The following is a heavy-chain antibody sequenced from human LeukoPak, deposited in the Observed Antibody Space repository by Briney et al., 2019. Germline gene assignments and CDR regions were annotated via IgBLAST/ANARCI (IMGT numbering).Heavy chain of an antibody. V-gene: IGHV4-59*08. CDR2: IYFSGNT. J-gene: IGHJ4*02. Sequence: PSETLSLTCTVSGGSISSYYWSWIRQPPGKGLEWIGYIYFSGNTNYNPSLKSRVTISLDTSKNQFSLKLNSVAAADTAVYYCAGLRFGDYIDYWGQGTLVTVSS. CDR3: AGLRFGDYIDY. CDR1: GGSISSYY. D-gene: IGHD3-10*01.